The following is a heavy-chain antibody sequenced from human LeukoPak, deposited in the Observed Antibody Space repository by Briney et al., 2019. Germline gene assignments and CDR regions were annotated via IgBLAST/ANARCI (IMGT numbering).Heavy chain of an antibody. J-gene: IGHJ4*02. CDR1: GFTFTTYG. CDR2: ISGSGDTT. Sequence: GGSLRLSCAASGFTFTTYGMTWVRQAPGKGLEWVSGISGSGDTTYYADSVKGRFTISRDNSKNTLYLQMNSLRADDTAVYYFAKDRGYWGQGVVVSVS. CDR3: AKDRGY. V-gene: IGHV3-23*01.